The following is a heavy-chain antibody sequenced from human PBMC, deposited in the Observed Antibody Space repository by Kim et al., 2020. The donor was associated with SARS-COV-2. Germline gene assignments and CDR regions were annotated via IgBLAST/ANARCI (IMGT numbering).Heavy chain of an antibody. CDR3: AKDRLTIQCGGDWFSCYYYYMDV. J-gene: IGHJ6*03. D-gene: IGHD2-21*01. CDR2: ISGSGGST. CDR1: GFTFSSYA. V-gene: IGHV3-23*01. Sequence: GGSLRLSCAASGFTFSSYAMSWVRQAPGKGLEWVSAISGSGGSTYYADSVKGRFTISRDNSKNTLYLQMNSLRAEDTAVYYCAKDRLTIQCGGDWFSCYYYYMDVWGKGTTVTVSS.